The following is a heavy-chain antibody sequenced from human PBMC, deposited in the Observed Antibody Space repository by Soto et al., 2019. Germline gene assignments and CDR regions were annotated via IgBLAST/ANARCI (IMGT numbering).Heavy chain of an antibody. D-gene: IGHD3-22*01. CDR3: ARGWGYDSNDYYYAY. J-gene: IGHJ4*02. V-gene: IGHV1-69*01. CDR1: GGTFSSYA. CDR2: IIPMFGTA. Sequence: QVQLVQSGAEVKKPGSSVKVSCKASGGTFSSYAISWMRQAPGQGLEWMGGIIPMFGTANHAQKFQGRVTIIADESTSTVYMELSSLRSEDTAMYYCARGWGYDSNDYYYAYWGQGTLVIVSS.